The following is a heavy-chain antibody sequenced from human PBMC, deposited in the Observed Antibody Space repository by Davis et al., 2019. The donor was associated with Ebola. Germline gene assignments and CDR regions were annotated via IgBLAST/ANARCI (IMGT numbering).Heavy chain of an antibody. D-gene: IGHD2-15*01. CDR3: ARAGEDIVGGDFDY. J-gene: IGHJ4*02. CDR2: ISSSSSYI. CDR1: GFTFSSYS. V-gene: IGHV3-21*01. Sequence: GGSLRLSCAASGFTFSSYSMNWVRQAPGKGLEWVSSISSSSSYIYYADSVKGRFTISRDNAKNSLYLQMNSLRAEDTAVYYCARAGEDIVGGDFDYWGQGTLVTVSS.